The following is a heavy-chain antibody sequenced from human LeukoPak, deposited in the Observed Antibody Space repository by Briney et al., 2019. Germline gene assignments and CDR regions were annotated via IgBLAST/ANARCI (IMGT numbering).Heavy chain of an antibody. Sequence: SETLSLTCTVSGGSISSYYWSWIRQPPGKGLEWIGYIYYSGSTNYNPSLKSRVTISVDTSKNQFSLKLSSVTAADTAVYYCAGSWALQSEYCSGGSCPENWFDPWGQGTLVTVSS. V-gene: IGHV4-59*08. CDR1: GGSISSYY. J-gene: IGHJ5*02. CDR2: IYYSGST. CDR3: AGSWALQSEYCSGGSCPENWFDP. D-gene: IGHD2-15*01.